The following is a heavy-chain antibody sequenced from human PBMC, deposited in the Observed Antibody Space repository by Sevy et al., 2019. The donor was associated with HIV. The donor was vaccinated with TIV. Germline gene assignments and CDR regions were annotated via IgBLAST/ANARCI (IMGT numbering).Heavy chain of an antibody. Sequence: GGSLRLSCAASGFTFSDYYMTWVRQAPGKGLEWVASINRDGSEKFHVHSVKGRFTISRDNMKKSLFLQMNSLRVEDTAVYYCLRGGGGYWGQEILVTVSS. J-gene: IGHJ4*02. D-gene: IGHD2-15*01. CDR3: LRGGGGY. V-gene: IGHV3-7*01. CDR1: GFTFSDYY. CDR2: INRDGSEK.